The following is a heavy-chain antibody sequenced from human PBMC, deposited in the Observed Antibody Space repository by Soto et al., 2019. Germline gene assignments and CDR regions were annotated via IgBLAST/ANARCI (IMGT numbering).Heavy chain of an antibody. CDR3: ARDLIAVAGTFDY. CDR1: GYSISSGYY. V-gene: IGHV4-38-2*02. D-gene: IGHD6-19*01. CDR2: IYHSGST. J-gene: IGHJ4*02. Sequence: PSETLSLTCAVSGYSISSGYYWGWIRQPPGKGLEWIGSIYHSGSTYYNPSLKSRVTISVDTSKNQFSLKLSSVTAADTAVYYCARDLIAVAGTFDYWGQGTLVTVSS.